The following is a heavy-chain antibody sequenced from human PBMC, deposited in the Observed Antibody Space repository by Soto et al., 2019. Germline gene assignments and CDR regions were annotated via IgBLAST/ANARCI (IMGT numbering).Heavy chain of an antibody. CDR3: ARGTDD. CDR2: IYHTGST. J-gene: IGHJ4*02. CDR1: GGSISSGGYS. V-gene: IGHV4-30-2*01. Sequence: SETLSLTCAVSGGSISSGGYSWSWIRQPPGKGLEWIGYIYHTGSTYYNPSLKSRVTISVDRSKNQFSLKLSSVTAADTAVYYCARGTDDWGQGTLVTVSS.